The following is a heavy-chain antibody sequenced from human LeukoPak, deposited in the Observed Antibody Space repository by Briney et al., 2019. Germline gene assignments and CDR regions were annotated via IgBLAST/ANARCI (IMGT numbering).Heavy chain of an antibody. J-gene: IGHJ4*02. V-gene: IGHV4-61*02. CDR2: IYTSGST. CDR3: ARAYYDSSGYYYEG. D-gene: IGHD3-22*01. CDR1: GGSISSGSYY. Sequence: SETLSLTCTVSGGSISSGSYYWSWIRQPAGKGLEWIGRIYTSGSTNYNPSLKSRVTISVDTSKNQFSLKLSSVTAADTAVDYCARAYYDSSGYYYEGWGQGTLVTVSS.